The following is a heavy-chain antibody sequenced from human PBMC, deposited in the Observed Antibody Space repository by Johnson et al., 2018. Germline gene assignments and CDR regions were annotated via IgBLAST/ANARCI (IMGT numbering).Heavy chain of an antibody. CDR2: INSDGSST. D-gene: IGHD6-13*01. CDR1: GFSFSSYW. V-gene: IGHV3-74*01. CDR3: ARELQQQLVWAGGYYYGMDV. J-gene: IGHJ6*02. Sequence: EVQLVESGGGLVQPGGSLRLSCAASGFSFSSYWMHWVRQAPGKGLVWVSRINSDGSSTSYADSVKGRFTTSRDNAKNTVYLQMNSLRAEDTAVYYCARELQQQLVWAGGYYYGMDVWGQGTTVTVSS.